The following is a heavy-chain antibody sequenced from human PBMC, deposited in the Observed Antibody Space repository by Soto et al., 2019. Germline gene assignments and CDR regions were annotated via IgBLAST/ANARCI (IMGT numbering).Heavy chain of an antibody. CDR1: GFAVSSFW. CDR3: ARDYDFWSGSNSCFDY. Sequence: EVQLVESGGGLVQPGGSLRLSCAASGFAVSSFWMSWVRQAPGKGLEWVANIKRDGSEKYYVDSVKGRFTISRDNAKNSLYLQRNSLRADDTAVYYCARDYDFWSGSNSCFDYWGQGTLVTVSS. CDR2: IKRDGSEK. J-gene: IGHJ4*02. V-gene: IGHV3-7*01. D-gene: IGHD3-3*01.